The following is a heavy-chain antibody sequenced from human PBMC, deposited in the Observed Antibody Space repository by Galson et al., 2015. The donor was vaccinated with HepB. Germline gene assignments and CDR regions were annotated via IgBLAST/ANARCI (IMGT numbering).Heavy chain of an antibody. CDR2: IYYSGST. J-gene: IGHJ4*02. V-gene: IGHV4-39*01. CDR1: GGSISSSSYY. CDR3: ARHEGDGDSLDY. D-gene: IGHD4-17*01. Sequence: TLSLTCTVSGGSISSSSYYWGWIRQPPGKGLEWIGSIYYSGSTYYNPSLKSRVTISVDTSKNQFSLKLSSVTAADTAVYYCARHEGDGDSLDYWGQGTLVTVSS.